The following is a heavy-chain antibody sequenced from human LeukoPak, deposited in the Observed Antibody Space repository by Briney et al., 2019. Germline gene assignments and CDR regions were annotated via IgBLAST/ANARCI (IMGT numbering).Heavy chain of an antibody. CDR1: GGSISSGGYY. V-gene: IGHV4-31*03. CDR3: ARLQFYCSGGSCYSGELRFDY. J-gene: IGHJ4*02. D-gene: IGHD2-15*01. CDR2: IYYSGST. Sequence: PSETLSLTCTVSGGSISSGGYYWSCIRQHPGKDLEWIGYIYYSGSTYYNSSLKSRVTISVDTSKNQFSLKLSSVTAADTAVYYCARLQFYCSGGSCYSGELRFDYWGQGTLVTVSS.